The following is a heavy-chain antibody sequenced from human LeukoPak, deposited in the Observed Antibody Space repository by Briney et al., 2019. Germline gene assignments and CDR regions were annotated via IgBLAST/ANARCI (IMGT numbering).Heavy chain of an antibody. J-gene: IGHJ4*02. Sequence: GGSLRLSCAASGFTFSSYEMNWVRQAPGKGLEWVSYISSSGTLIYNADSVKGRFTISRDNARNSLYLQMNSLRAEDTAVYYCARKYCSSTSCLFDYWGQGTLVTVFS. V-gene: IGHV3-48*03. CDR3: ARKYCSSTSCLFDY. D-gene: IGHD2-2*01. CDR2: ISSSGTLI. CDR1: GFTFSSYE.